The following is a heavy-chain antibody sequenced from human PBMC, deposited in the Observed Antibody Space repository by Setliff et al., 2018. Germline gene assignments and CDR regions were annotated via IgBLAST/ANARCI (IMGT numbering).Heavy chain of an antibody. CDR1: GDSISSTSYQ. D-gene: IGHD3-10*01. CDR3: ARAYYYASGNSHNYYMDV. CDR2: FYHSGSM. Sequence: PSETLSLTCTVSGDSISSTSYQWGWVRQPPGKGLEWIGYFYHSGSMNYSPSLKGRVTMSVDTSNNQLSLKLTSVSAADTAVYYCARAYYYASGNSHNYYMDVWGKGTAVTVSS. V-gene: IGHV4-61*05. J-gene: IGHJ6*03.